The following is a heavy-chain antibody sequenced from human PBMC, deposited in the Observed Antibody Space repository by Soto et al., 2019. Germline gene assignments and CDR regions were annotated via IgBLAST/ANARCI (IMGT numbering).Heavy chain of an antibody. CDR2: ISWNSINI. D-gene: IGHD3-10*01. CDR3: AASRSYCLDY. CDR1: GFTFDDYA. V-gene: IGHV3-9*01. J-gene: IGHJ4*02. Sequence: EVQLVEFGGGLEQTGRSLRLSCAASGFTFDDYAMHWVRQTPGKGPEWVSGISWNSINIDYADSVKGRFTISRDNAKNFLYLQMNSLRAEDTALYYCAASRSYCLDYWGQGTLVTVSS.